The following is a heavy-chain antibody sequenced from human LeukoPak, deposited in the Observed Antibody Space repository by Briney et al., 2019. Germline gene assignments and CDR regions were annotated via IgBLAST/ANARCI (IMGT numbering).Heavy chain of an antibody. D-gene: IGHD6-6*01. V-gene: IGHV1-2*06. Sequence: ASVKVSCKASGYTFTGYYMHWVRQAPGQGLEWMGRINPNSGGTNYAQKFQGRVTMTRDTSISTAYMELSRLRSDDTAVYYCVVSGGGEHIAATQDYFDYWGQGTLVTVSS. CDR2: INPNSGGT. CDR1: GYTFTGYY. CDR3: VVSGGGEHIAATQDYFDY. J-gene: IGHJ4*02.